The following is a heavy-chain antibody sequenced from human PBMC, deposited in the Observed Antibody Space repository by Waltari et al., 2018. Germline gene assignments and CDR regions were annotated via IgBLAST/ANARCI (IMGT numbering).Heavy chain of an antibody. D-gene: IGHD2-15*01. V-gene: IGHV3-23*03. Sequence: EVQLLESGGGLVQPGGSLRLSCAASGFTFSSYAMSWVRQAPGKGLEWVSVSFIGGSTPSYAHSVTGRFTISRDHSKNTLSLQMNRLRAEDTAVYYCAKGVWGYCSGGSCPFDYWGQGTLVTVSS. CDR1: GFTFSSYA. CDR3: AKGVWGYCSGGSCPFDY. J-gene: IGHJ4*02. CDR2: SFIGGSTP.